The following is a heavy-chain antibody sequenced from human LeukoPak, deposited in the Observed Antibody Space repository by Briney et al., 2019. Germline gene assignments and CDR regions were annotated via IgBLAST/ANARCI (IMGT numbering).Heavy chain of an antibody. CDR2: IKQVGSEK. D-gene: IGHD2-21*02. Sequence: GGSLRLSCAASGFTFISYWMSWVRQAPGKGLEWVANIKQVGSEKYYVDSVKGRFTISRDNSKNTLYLQMNSLRAEDTAVYYCARDLYPYCGGDCPRDFDYWGQGTLVTVSS. CDR1: GFTFISYW. J-gene: IGHJ4*02. V-gene: IGHV3-7*01. CDR3: ARDLYPYCGGDCPRDFDY.